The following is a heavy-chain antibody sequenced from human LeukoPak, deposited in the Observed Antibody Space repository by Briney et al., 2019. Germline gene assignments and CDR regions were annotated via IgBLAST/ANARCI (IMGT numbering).Heavy chain of an antibody. V-gene: IGHV4-59*08. CDR1: GGSISSSY. J-gene: IGHJ6*02. D-gene: IGHD2-15*01. Sequence: SETLSLTCTVSGGSISSSYWSWIRQPPGKGLEWIGYIYYSGSTNYNPSLKSRVTISVDTSKNQFSLKLSSVTAADTAVYYCARHGSNKGYYYYGMDVWGQGTTVTVSS. CDR2: IYYSGST. CDR3: ARHGSNKGYYYYGMDV.